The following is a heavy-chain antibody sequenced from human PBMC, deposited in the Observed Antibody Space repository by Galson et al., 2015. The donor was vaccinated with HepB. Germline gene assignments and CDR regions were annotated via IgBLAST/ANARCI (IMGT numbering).Heavy chain of an antibody. CDR3: ARSPPSEYYYGSGSYYKPAYYYYGMDV. D-gene: IGHD3-10*01. J-gene: IGHJ6*02. CDR2: IWYDGSNK. V-gene: IGHV3-33*01. Sequence: SLRLSCAASGFTFSSYGMHWVRQAPGKGLEWVAVIWYDGSNKYYADSVKGRFTISRDNSKNTLYLQMNSLRAEDTAVYYCARSPPSEYYYGSGSYYKPAYYYYGMDVWGQGTTVIVSS. CDR1: GFTFSSYG.